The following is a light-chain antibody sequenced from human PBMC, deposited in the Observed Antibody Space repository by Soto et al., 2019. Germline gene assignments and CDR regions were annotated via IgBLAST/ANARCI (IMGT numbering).Light chain of an antibody. J-gene: IGLJ2*01. Sequence: QSVLTQPPSVSGAPGQRVTISCTGSSSNIGAGYDVHWYQQLPGTAPKLLIYGNSNRPSGVPDRFSGSKSGTSASLAITGLQAEDEADYYCQSYDSSLSGCVVFGGGTKVTV. CDR3: QSYDSSLSGCVV. CDR2: GNS. V-gene: IGLV1-40*01. CDR1: SSNIGAGYD.